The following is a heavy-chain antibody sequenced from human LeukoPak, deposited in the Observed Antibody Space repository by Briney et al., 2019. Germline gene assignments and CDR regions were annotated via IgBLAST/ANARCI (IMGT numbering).Heavy chain of an antibody. CDR3: AREGRFDCSGDNCYAFDY. D-gene: IGHD2-15*01. Sequence: GASVKVSCKASGYTFTDYYLQWVRQAPGQGLEWMGWINPNSGGTNYAQKFQGRVTMTRDTSISTAYMEFSRLRSDDTAVYYCAREGRFDCSGDNCYAFDYWGQGTLVTVSS. CDR1: GYTFTDYY. J-gene: IGHJ4*02. V-gene: IGHV1-2*02. CDR2: INPNSGGT.